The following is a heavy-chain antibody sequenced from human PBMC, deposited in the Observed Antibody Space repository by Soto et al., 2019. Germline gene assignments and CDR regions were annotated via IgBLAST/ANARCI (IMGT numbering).Heavy chain of an antibody. Sequence: KQSQTLSLTCAISGDSVSSNSAAWNWIRQSPSRGLEWLGRTYYRSKWYNDYAVSVKSRITINPDTSKNQFSLQLNSVTPEDTAVYYCAREIYYDYIWGSYRYARYFDYWGQGTLVTVSS. J-gene: IGHJ4*02. D-gene: IGHD3-16*02. CDR3: AREIYYDYIWGSYRYARYFDY. CDR1: GDSVSSNSAA. V-gene: IGHV6-1*01. CDR2: TYYRSKWYN.